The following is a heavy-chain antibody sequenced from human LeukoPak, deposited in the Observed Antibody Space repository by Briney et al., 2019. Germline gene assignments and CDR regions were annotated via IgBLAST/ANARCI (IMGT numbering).Heavy chain of an antibody. D-gene: IGHD1-26*01. Sequence: GGSLRLSCAASGFTFSSYGMHWVRQAPGKGLEWVAFIRYDGSNKYYTDSVKGRFTISRDNSKNTLYLQMNSLRAEDTAVYYCARRRDSGSLQHFDYWGQGTLVTVSS. J-gene: IGHJ4*02. CDR1: GFTFSSYG. CDR2: IRYDGSNK. V-gene: IGHV3-30*02. CDR3: ARRRDSGSLQHFDY.